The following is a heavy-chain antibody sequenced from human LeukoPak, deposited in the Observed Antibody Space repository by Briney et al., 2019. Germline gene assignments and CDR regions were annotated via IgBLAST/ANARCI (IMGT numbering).Heavy chain of an antibody. CDR3: AKDRAGVVVPAAWDLDY. J-gene: IGHJ4*02. D-gene: IGHD2-2*01. Sequence: PGGSRRLSCAASGFTFSSYGMHWVRQAPGKGLEWVAVISYDGSNKYYADSVKGRFTISRDNSKNTLYLQMNSLRAEDTAVYYCAKDRAGVVVPAAWDLDYWGQGTLVTVSS. CDR1: GFTFSSYG. CDR2: ISYDGSNK. V-gene: IGHV3-30*18.